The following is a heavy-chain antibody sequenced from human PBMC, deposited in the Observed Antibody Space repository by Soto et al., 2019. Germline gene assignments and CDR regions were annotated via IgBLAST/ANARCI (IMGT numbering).Heavy chain of an antibody. CDR3: AKLAGYCSGNSCHGDYAMDV. D-gene: IGHD2-15*01. Sequence: QLQLQESGPGLLKPSETLSLTCSVSGGSISSKSYSWGWIRQPPGKGLEWIGTFYYSENTYYNPSLKSRVPISVDTSKNQFPLKLSSVTAADTAVYYCAKLAGYCSGNSCHGDYAMDVWGQGTTVTVSS. V-gene: IGHV4-39*01. J-gene: IGHJ6*02. CDR1: GGSISSKSYS. CDR2: FYYSENT.